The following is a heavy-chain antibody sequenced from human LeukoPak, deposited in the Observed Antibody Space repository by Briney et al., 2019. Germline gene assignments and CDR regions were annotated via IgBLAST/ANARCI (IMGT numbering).Heavy chain of an antibody. Sequence: GGSLRLSCAASGFSVSGNYMSWVRQARGKGLEWVSVIYSGGSTDYADSVKGRFTISRDNSKNTLYLQMNSLRAEDTAAYYCASSSGSWGFDYWGQGTLVTVSS. J-gene: IGHJ4*02. V-gene: IGHV3-53*01. CDR1: GFSVSGNY. D-gene: IGHD1-26*01. CDR2: IYSGGST. CDR3: ASSSGSWGFDY.